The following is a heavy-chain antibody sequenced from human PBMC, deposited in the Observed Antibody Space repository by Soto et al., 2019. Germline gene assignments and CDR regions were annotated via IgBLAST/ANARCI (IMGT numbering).Heavy chain of an antibody. V-gene: IGHV1-46*03. Sequence: ASVKVSCTTSGYTFTTYYMHWARQAPGQGLEWMGIINPSGGSTSYAPKFQGRVTMTRDTSTSTVYMELSSLRSEDTAVYYCATVVQESGAFDIWGQGTMVTVSS. CDR1: GYTFTTYY. CDR2: INPSGGST. J-gene: IGHJ3*02. CDR3: ATVVQESGAFDI. D-gene: IGHD3-3*01.